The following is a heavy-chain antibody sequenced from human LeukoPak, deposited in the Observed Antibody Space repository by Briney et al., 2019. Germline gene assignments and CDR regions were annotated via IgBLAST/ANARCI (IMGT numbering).Heavy chain of an antibody. V-gene: IGHV1-8*03. D-gene: IGHD1-26*01. CDR1: GYTFTNYN. Sequence: ASVKVSCKASGYTFTNYNINWVRQAPGQGLEWMGWMNPDSGNTGFAQKFQGRVTITRDTSISTAYMELRSLTFEDTAVYYCARVGVGATYYFDYWGQGTLVTVSS. CDR3: ARVGVGATYYFDY. J-gene: IGHJ4*02. CDR2: MNPDSGNT.